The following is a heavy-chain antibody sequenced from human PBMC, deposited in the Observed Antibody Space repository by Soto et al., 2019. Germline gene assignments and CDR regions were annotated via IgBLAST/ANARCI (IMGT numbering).Heavy chain of an antibody. V-gene: IGHV4-39*01. D-gene: IGHD3-10*01. CDR2: IYYSGST. CDR1: GGSITSSSYY. Sequence: PSETLSLTCTVSGGSITSSSYYWGWIREPPGKGLEWIGSIYYSGSTYYNPSLKSRVTISVDTSKNQFSLKLSSVTAADTAVYYCDGGSAYHYGMDVWGQGTTVTVSS. J-gene: IGHJ6*02. CDR3: DGGSAYHYGMDV.